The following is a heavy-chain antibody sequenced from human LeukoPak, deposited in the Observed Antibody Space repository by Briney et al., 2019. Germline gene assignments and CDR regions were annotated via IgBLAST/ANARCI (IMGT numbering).Heavy chain of an antibody. CDR3: ASYSYYYDSSGYFDY. D-gene: IGHD3-22*01. CDR1: GGSISSYY. J-gene: IGHJ4*02. CDR2: IYYNGST. V-gene: IGHV4-59*01. Sequence: SETLSLTCTVSGGSISSYYWSWIRQPPGKGLEWIGYIYYNGSTNYNPSLKSRVTISVDTSKNQFSLKLSSVTAADTAVYYCASYSYYYDSSGYFDYWGQGTLVTVSS.